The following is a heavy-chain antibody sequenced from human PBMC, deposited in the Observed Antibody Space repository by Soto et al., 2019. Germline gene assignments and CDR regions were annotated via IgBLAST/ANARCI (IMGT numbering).Heavy chain of an antibody. D-gene: IGHD2-21*02. J-gene: IGHJ6*02. V-gene: IGHV4-59*01. Sequence: ASEPLCLTWTVAEGSSVGYGGSWIRQPPGKGLEWIGYMYNTGSTVYNPSFKSRVTISVDTSKNQFSLKLNSVTAADTAVYYCARDLWGYCGTDCYPLDVWGQGTTVTVSS. CDR3: ARDLWGYCGTDCYPLDV. CDR1: EGSSVGYG. CDR2: MYNTGST.